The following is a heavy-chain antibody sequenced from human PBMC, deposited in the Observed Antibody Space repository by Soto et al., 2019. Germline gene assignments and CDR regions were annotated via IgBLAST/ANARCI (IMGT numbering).Heavy chain of an antibody. CDR1: GFSLSTSGMC. D-gene: IGHD4-17*01. V-gene: IGHV2-70*01. Sequence: SGPTLVNPTQTLTLTCTFSGFSLSTSGMCVSWIRQPPGKALEWLALIDWDDDKYYSTSLKTRLTISKDTSKNQVVLTMTNMDPVDTATYYCARIRKSQRLGDYGAFDIWGQGTMVTVSS. CDR3: ARIRKSQRLGDYGAFDI. CDR2: IDWDDDK. J-gene: IGHJ3*02.